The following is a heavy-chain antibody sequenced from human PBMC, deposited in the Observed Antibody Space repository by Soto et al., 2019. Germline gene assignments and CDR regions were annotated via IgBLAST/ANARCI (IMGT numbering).Heavy chain of an antibody. J-gene: IGHJ4*02. D-gene: IGHD6-19*01. CDR2: ISSDGSKK. V-gene: IGHV3-30*03. CDR3: TRDQSSAFHQ. CDR1: GYTFSSYG. Sequence: QVQLVESGGGVVQPGRSLRLSCAASGYTFSSYGMHWVRQAPGKGLEWVAVISSDGSKKYYVDSVKGRFTISRDDSKNTVYLQMNSLRGEDTAVYYCTRDQSSAFHQWGQGTLVTVSS.